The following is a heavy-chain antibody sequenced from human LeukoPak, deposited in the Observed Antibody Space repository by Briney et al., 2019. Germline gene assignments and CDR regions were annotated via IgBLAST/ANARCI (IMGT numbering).Heavy chain of an antibody. CDR2: ISGDGGST. CDR1: GFTFSSYA. D-gene: IGHD6-13*01. V-gene: IGHV3-23*01. CDR3: AKARWDSSSCLTG. Sequence: GGSLRLSCAASGFTFSSYAMSWVRQAPGKGLEWVSAISGDGGSTNYADSVKGRFTSSRDNSKNTLFLQMNSLRVEDTAVYYCAKARWDSSSCLTGWSQGTLVTVSS. J-gene: IGHJ4*02.